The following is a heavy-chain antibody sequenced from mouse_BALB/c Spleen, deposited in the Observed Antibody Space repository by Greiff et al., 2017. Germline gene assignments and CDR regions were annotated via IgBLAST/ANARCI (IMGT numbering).Heavy chain of an antibody. V-gene: IGHV6-6*02. CDR1: GFTFSSYW. CDR2: IRLKSDNYAT. D-gene: IGHD1-1*01. CDR3: TRGSSRYYFDY. Sequence: EVKGEESGGGLVQPGGSMKLSCVASGFTFSSYWMSWVRQSPEKGLEWVAEIRLKSDNYATHYAESVKGKFTISRDDSKSRLYLQMNSLRAEDTGIYYCTRGSSRYYFDYWGQGTTLTVSS. J-gene: IGHJ2*01.